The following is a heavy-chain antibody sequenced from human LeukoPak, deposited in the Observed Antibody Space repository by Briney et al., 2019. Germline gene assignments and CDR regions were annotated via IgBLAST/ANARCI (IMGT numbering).Heavy chain of an antibody. CDR1: GYTFTSYD. V-gene: IGHV1-8*01. CDR2: MNPNSGNT. CDR3: ARGSRRSCSSTSCYTFDY. D-gene: IGHD2-2*02. Sequence: GASVTVSCKASGYTFTSYDINWVRQATGQGLEWMGWMNPNSGNTGYAQKFQGRVTMTRNTSISTAYMELSSLRSEDTAVYYCARGSRRSCSSTSCYTFDYWGQGTLVTVSS. J-gene: IGHJ4*02.